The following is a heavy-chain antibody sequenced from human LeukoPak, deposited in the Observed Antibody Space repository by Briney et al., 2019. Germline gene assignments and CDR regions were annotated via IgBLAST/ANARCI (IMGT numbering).Heavy chain of an antibody. CDR2: IYSGGST. Sequence: SGGSLRLSCAASGLTVSSNYMNWVRQAPGKGLKWVSIIYSGGSTYYADSVKGRFTISRDNSKNTLYLQMNSLRAEDTAVYYCARVLWSGDYPRFDYWGQGTLVTVSS. D-gene: IGHD4-17*01. J-gene: IGHJ4*02. CDR1: GLTVSSNY. V-gene: IGHV3-53*01. CDR3: ARVLWSGDYPRFDY.